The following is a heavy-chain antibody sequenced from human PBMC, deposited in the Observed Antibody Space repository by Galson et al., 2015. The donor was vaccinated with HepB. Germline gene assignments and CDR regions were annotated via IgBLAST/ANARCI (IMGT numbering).Heavy chain of an antibody. Sequence: SLRLSCAASGFTFSSYGMHWVRQAPGKGLEWVAVIWYDGSNKYYADSVKGRFTISRDNSKNTLYLQMNSLRAEDTAVYYCARAVGTWMKGAFDIWGQGTMVTVSS. J-gene: IGHJ3*02. D-gene: IGHD1-1*01. CDR3: ARAVGTWMKGAFDI. CDR1: GFTFSSYG. CDR2: IWYDGSNK. V-gene: IGHV3-33*08.